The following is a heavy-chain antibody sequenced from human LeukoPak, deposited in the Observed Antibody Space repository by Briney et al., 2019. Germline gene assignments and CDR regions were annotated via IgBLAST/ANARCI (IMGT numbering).Heavy chain of an antibody. J-gene: IGHJ4*02. CDR1: GYTFTSYY. CDR2: INPSGGST. Sequence: GESLKISCKASGYTFTSYYMHWVRQAPGQGLEWMGIINPSGGSTSYAQKFQGRVTMTRDMSTSTVYMELSSLRSEDTAVYYCARANGLDGYTYWGQGTLVTVSS. CDR3: ARANGLDGYTY. V-gene: IGHV1-46*01. D-gene: IGHD5-24*01.